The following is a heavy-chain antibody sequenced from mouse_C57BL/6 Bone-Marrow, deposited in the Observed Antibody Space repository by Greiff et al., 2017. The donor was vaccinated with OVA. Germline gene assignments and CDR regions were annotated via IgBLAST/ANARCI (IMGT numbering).Heavy chain of an antibody. V-gene: IGHV1-9*01. Sequence: VQLQQSGAELMKPGASVKLSCKATGYTFTGYWIEWVKQRPGHGLEWIGEILTGSGSTNYNEKFKGTATFTADTSSNTDYMQLSSLTTEDSAIYYCERWLLRDAMDNWGQGTSGTGSS. J-gene: IGHJ4*01. D-gene: IGHD2-3*01. CDR2: ILTGSGST. CDR3: ERWLLRDAMDN. CDR1: GYTFTGYW.